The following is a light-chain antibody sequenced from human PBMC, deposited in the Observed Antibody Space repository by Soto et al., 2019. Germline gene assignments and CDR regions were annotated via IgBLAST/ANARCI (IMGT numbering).Light chain of an antibody. CDR1: QSLVYSDGNTY. CDR2: KVS. V-gene: IGKV2-30*01. J-gene: IGKJ4*01. Sequence: DVVMTQSPLSLPVTLGQPASISCKSSQSLVYSDGNTYLNWFQQRPGQSPRRLIYKVSNRDSGVPDRFGGSGSGTDFTLKISRVEADDVGVYYCMQGTHWPPTFGGGTKVEIK. CDR3: MQGTHWPPT.